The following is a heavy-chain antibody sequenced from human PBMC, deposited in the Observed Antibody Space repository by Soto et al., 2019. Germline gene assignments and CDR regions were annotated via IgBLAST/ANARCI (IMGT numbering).Heavy chain of an antibody. CDR1: GYTFTSYY. CDR3: ARRGYCSGGSCYSSGFDY. D-gene: IGHD2-15*01. Sequence: GASVKVSCKASGYTFTSYYMHWLRQAPGQGLEWMGIINPSGGSTSYAQKFQGRVTMTRDTSTSTVYMELSSLRSEDTAVYYCARRGYCSGGSCYSSGFDYWGQGTLVTVSS. J-gene: IGHJ4*02. CDR2: INPSGGST. V-gene: IGHV1-46*01.